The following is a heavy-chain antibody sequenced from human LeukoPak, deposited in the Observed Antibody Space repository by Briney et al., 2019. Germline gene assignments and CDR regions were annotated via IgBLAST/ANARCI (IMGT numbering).Heavy chain of an antibody. D-gene: IGHD3-10*01. CDR3: ARWSYVSGTWFLDY. J-gene: IGHJ4*02. Sequence: PGGSLRLSCEASGFTFSGYWMSWVRQAPGRGLEWVADINEDGTTIYYVNSVKGRFTISRDNAKNSLSLQLNTLRAGDTAVYYCARWSYVSGTWFLDYWGQETLVTVSS. CDR2: INEDGTTI. CDR1: GFTFSGYW. V-gene: IGHV3-7*05.